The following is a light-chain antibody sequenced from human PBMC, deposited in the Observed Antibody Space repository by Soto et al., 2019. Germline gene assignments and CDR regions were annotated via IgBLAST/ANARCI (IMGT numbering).Light chain of an antibody. Sequence: QSVLTQPASVSGSPGQSITISCTGTSSDVGSYNLVSWYQQHPGKAPKLMIYEVSKRPSGVSNRFSGSKSGNTASLTISGLQAEDEADYYCCSYVGSSTYVFGTGTSVTVL. CDR3: CSYVGSSTYV. CDR1: SSDVGSYNL. CDR2: EVS. V-gene: IGLV2-23*02. J-gene: IGLJ1*01.